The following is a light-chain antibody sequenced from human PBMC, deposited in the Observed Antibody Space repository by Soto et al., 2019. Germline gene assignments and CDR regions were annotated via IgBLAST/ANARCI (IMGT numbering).Light chain of an antibody. CDR1: SSNIGSNA. CDR3: AAWDGSLNAYV. Sequence: QSALTQPPSASGTPGQRVTIACSGSSSNIGSNAVNWYPHFHGTAPKLLISTDNQRPSGVPDRFSGSKSGTSASLAISGLQSEDEADYFCAAWDGSLNAYVFGTGNKLTVL. CDR2: TDN. V-gene: IGLV1-44*01. J-gene: IGLJ1*01.